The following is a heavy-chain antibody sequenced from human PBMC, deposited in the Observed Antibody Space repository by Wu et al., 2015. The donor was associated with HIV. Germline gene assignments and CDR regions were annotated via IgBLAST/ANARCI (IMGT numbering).Heavy chain of an antibody. CDR2: INPGGVRV. Sequence: QVQLVQSGGEVKKPGASVKVSCKTSGYTFTSNYIHWVRQAPGQGLEWMGVINPGGVRVSYAQKFQGRVTMTSDTSTSTVHMALSRLRSEDTAMYYCATRIGNMEAFNIWGQRDKWSSSLQ. CDR1: GYTFTSNY. V-gene: IGHV1-46*03. J-gene: IGHJ3*02. D-gene: IGHD1/OR15-1a*01. CDR3: ATRIGNMEAFNI.